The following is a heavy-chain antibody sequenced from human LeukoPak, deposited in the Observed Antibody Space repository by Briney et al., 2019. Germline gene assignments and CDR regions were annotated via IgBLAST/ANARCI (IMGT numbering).Heavy chain of an antibody. D-gene: IGHD1-26*01. Sequence: GGSLRLSCSASGFTFSSYGMHWVRQAPGKGLEYVSGISNKGGSTYYADSVKGRFTISRDNSKNTLHLQMSSLRADDTAVYYCVRSGTWADFDSWGQGTLVTVSS. J-gene: IGHJ4*02. CDR3: VRSGTWADFDS. CDR2: ISNKGGST. V-gene: IGHV3-64D*09. CDR1: GFTFSSYG.